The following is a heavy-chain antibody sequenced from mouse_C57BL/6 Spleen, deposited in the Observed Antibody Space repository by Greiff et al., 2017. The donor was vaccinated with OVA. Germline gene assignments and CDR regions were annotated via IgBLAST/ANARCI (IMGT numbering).Heavy chain of an antibody. CDR3: SHYGSGYDWYFDV. V-gene: IGHV1-5*01. CDR2: IYPGNSDT. D-gene: IGHD1-1*01. Sequence: VQLQQSGTVLARPGASVKMSCKTSGYTFTSYWMHWVKQRPGQGLEWIGAIYPGNSDTSYNQKFKGKAKLTAVTSASTAYMERSSLTNEDSAVYYCSHYGSGYDWYFDVWGTGTTVTVSS. CDR1: GYTFTSYW. J-gene: IGHJ1*03.